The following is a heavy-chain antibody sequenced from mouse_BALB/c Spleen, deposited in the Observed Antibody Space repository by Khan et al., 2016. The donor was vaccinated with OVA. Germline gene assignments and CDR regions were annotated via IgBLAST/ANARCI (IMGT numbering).Heavy chain of an antibody. D-gene: IGHD2-3*01. V-gene: IGHV14-3*02. CDR1: GFNIQDTY. CDR3: ARPSYDPRDFEV. J-gene: IGHJ1*01. CDR2: IAPANGNT. Sequence: EVQLQQSGAELVKPGASVKLSRTASGFNIQDTYLHWVKQRPEQGLEWIGRIAPANGNTQYDPKFQGKATITSETSSNTSYLHLNSLTSEDTAVYYCARPSYDPRDFEVWGAGTTVTVSS.